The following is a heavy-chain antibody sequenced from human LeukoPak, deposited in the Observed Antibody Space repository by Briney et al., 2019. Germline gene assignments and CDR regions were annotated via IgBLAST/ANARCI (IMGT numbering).Heavy chain of an antibody. V-gene: IGHV4-59*01. CDR1: GGSISSSY. CDR3: ARTTEGGYTYGYFYYYMDV. Sequence: SETLSLTCTVSGGSISSSYWSWIRQPPGKGLEWIAYIYYSGSTNYNPSLKSRVTISVDTSKNQFSLKLRSVTAADTAVYYCARTTEGGYTYGYFYYYMDVWGKRTTVTISS. CDR2: IYYSGST. D-gene: IGHD5-18*01. J-gene: IGHJ6*03.